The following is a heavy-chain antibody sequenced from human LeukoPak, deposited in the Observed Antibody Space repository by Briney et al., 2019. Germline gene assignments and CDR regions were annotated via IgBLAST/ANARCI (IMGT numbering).Heavy chain of an antibody. CDR2: IWYDGSNK. Sequence: GRSLRLSCAASGFTFSSYGMHWVRQAPGKGLEWVAVIWYDGSNKYYADSVKGRFTISRDNSKNTQYLQMNSLRAEDTAVYYCARSRGIVVPAAMFDYWGQGTLVTVSS. CDR1: GFTFSSYG. D-gene: IGHD2-2*01. V-gene: IGHV3-33*01. J-gene: IGHJ4*02. CDR3: ARSRGIVVPAAMFDY.